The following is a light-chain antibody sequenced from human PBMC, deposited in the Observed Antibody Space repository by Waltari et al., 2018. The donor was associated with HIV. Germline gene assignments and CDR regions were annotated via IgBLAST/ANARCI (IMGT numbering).Light chain of an antibody. Sequence: QSALPQPPSPSGSPGQSVTIACTGPISDVAGSAYVSWYQQHQGQARNPMIYEFTRRPSGVPDRFSASKAANTASLTVAGLQAEEEADYYCTSYTRSTNLLFGGGTKLTVL. CDR1: ISDVAGSAY. CDR3: TSYTRSTNLL. J-gene: IGLJ2*01. CDR2: EFT. V-gene: IGLV2-8*01.